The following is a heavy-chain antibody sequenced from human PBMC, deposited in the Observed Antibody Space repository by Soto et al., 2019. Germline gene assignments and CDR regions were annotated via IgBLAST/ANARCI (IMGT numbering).Heavy chain of an antibody. D-gene: IGHD3-3*01. CDR3: ARVGVHYYYYYMDV. Sequence: ASVKVSCKASGYTFTSYDINWVRQATGQGLEWMGWMNPNSGNTGYAQKFQGRVTMTRNTSISTAYMELSSLRSEDTAVYYCARVGVHYYYYYMDVWGKGTTVTVSS. CDR1: GYTFTSYD. V-gene: IGHV1-8*01. J-gene: IGHJ6*03. CDR2: MNPNSGNT.